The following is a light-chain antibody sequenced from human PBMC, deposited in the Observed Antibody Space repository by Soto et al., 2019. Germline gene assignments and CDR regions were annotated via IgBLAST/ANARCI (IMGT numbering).Light chain of an antibody. CDR2: AAS. V-gene: IGKV1-39*01. J-gene: IGKJ1*01. Sequence: DIQMTQSPSSLSASVGDRVTITCRPSQSINRYLNWYQQKPGTAPKVLIYAASNLQSGVPSRFSGSGSETEFTLTISSLQPEDSATYYCQQSYSVPRTFDQGTKVEIK. CDR3: QQSYSVPRT. CDR1: QSINRY.